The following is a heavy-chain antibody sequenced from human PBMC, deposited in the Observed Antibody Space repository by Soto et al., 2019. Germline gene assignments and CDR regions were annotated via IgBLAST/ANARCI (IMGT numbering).Heavy chain of an antibody. D-gene: IGHD2-21*01. J-gene: IGHJ4*02. Sequence: EVQLLESGGGIVQPGGSLRVSCVASGFTFRNFVMSWVRQAPGKGLEWVSAIRGTGGETFYGDSVKGRFTISRDNSKNTLYLQMNSLRDEDTALYFCAQDRGWGVVSPSHDYWGQGTLVTVSS. CDR3: AQDRGWGVVSPSHDY. CDR2: IRGTGGET. V-gene: IGHV3-23*01. CDR1: GFTFRNFV.